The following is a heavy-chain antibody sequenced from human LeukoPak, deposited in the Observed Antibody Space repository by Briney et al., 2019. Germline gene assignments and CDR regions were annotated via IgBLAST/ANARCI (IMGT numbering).Heavy chain of an antibody. CDR3: ASVLSSGYYNSYFDY. CDR2: IYYSGST. CDR1: GGSISSSSYY. Sequence: SETLSLTCTVSGGSISSSSYYWGWIRQPPGKGLEWIGSIYYSGSTYYNPSLKSRVTISVDTSKNQFSLRLSSVTAADTAVYYCASVLSSGYYNSYFDYWGQGTLVTVSS. D-gene: IGHD3-22*01. J-gene: IGHJ4*02. V-gene: IGHV4-39*01.